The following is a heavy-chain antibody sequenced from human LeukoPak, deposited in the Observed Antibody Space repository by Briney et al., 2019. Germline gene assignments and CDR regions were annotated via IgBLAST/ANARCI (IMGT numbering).Heavy chain of an antibody. V-gene: IGHV4-4*07. J-gene: IGHJ4*02. Sequence: SETLSLTCTVSGGSISNYYWSWPRQPAGKGLEWIGQIRTSGSTNYNPPLKSRVTMSIDTTEDQVSLTIRSVTAADTAFYYCARRDISSGWSFDYWGQGTLVTVSS. CDR2: IRTSGST. CDR1: GGSISNYY. D-gene: IGHD6-19*01. CDR3: ARRDISSGWSFDY.